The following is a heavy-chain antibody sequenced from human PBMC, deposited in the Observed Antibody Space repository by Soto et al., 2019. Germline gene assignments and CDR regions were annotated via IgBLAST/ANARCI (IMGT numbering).Heavy chain of an antibody. CDR2: IYHSGST. D-gene: IGHD6-6*01. V-gene: IGHV4-30-2*01. J-gene: IGHJ4*02. CDR1: GGSISSGGYS. Sequence: SETLSLTCAVSGGSISSGGYSWSWIRQPPGKGLEWIGYIYHSGSTYYNPSLKSRVTISVDRSKNQFSLKLSSVTAADTAVYYCARAPEYSSSSYFDYWGQGTLVTVSS. CDR3: ARAPEYSSSSYFDY.